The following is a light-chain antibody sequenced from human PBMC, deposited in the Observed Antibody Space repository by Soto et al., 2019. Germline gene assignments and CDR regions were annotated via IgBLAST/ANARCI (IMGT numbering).Light chain of an antibody. CDR1: SSDVGAYEH. J-gene: IGLJ1*01. CDR3: SSYTTTTTLEV. CDR2: EVS. Sequence: QSALTQPASVSGSPGQSVTISCTGASSDVGAYEHVSWYQQHPGRAPKLMIYEVSNRPSGVSNRFSGSKSGNTASLTISGLQGEDEADYYCSSYTTTTTLEVFGTGTKLTVL. V-gene: IGLV2-14*01.